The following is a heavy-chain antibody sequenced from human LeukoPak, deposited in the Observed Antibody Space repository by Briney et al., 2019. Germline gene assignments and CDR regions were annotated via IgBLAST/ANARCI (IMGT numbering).Heavy chain of an antibody. CDR1: GYTFTSYA. Sequence: GASVKVSCKASGYTFTSYAMNWVRQAPGQGLEWMGWINTNTGNPTYAQGFTGRFVFSLDTSVSTAYLQISSLKAEDTAVYYCARDGYSSSWYRAYYYGMDVWGQGTTVTVSS. V-gene: IGHV7-4-1*02. CDR3: ARDGYSSSWYRAYYYGMDV. J-gene: IGHJ6*02. D-gene: IGHD6-13*01. CDR2: INTNTGNP.